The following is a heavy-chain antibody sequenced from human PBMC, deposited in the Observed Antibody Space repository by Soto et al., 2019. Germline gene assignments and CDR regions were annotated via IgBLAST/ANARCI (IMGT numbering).Heavy chain of an antibody. CDR1: GFIFRSST. D-gene: IGHD3-16*01. CDR3: VRDGPQCLGEFVS. CDR2: ISSSSRNI. V-gene: IGHV3-21*03. Sequence: GGSLRLSCVASGFIFRSSTMTWVRQTQAKGLEWVSSISSSSRNIYYADSVKTRFTIFRDNAENSLSLQMNSLRPDDTGVYFCVRDGPQCLGEFVSWGQGTLVTVSS. J-gene: IGHJ4*02.